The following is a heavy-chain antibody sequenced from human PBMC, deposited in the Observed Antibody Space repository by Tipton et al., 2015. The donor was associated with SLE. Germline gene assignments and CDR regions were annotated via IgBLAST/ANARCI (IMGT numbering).Heavy chain of an antibody. J-gene: IGHJ3*02. CDR1: GFKFDNYT. V-gene: IGHV3-43*01. CDR2: ISWDGGST. CDR3: AKDLLGGSFDI. D-gene: IGHD3-10*01. Sequence: SLRLSCVVSGFKFDNYTMHWVRQAPGKGLEWVSLISWDGGSTYYADSVKGRFTISRDNSTNSLYLQMNSLRTEDTALYYCAKDLLGGSFDIWGQGTMVIVSS.